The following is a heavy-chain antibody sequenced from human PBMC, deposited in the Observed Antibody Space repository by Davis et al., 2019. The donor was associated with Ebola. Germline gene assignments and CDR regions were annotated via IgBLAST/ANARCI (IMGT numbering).Heavy chain of an antibody. CDR3: ARAMGY. V-gene: IGHV3-48*01. CDR2: ISSSSSTI. D-gene: IGHD3-16*01. CDR1: GFTFSTYS. Sequence: GESLKISCAASGFTFSTYSMNWVRQAPGKGLEWVSYISSSSSTIYYADSVKGRFTISRDNAKNSLYLQMNSLKTEDTAVYFCARAMGYWGQGTLVTVSS. J-gene: IGHJ4*02.